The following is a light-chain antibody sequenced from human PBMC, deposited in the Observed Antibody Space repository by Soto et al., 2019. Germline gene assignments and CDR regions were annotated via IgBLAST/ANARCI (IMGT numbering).Light chain of an antibody. J-gene: IGLJ2*01. V-gene: IGLV2-14*01. CDR1: SSDVGGYNY. CDR3: SSFTSSSTWV. Sequence: QSALTQPASVSGSPGQSITISCTGTSSDVGGYNYVSWFQQYPGKAPKLMIYEVSNRPSGVSILFSGSKSGNTASLTISGLQAEDEDDFYCSSFTSSSTWVFGGGTKLTVL. CDR2: EVS.